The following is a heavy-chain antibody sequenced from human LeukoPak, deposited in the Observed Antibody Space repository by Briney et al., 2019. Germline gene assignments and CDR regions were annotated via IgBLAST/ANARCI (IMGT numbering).Heavy chain of an antibody. J-gene: IGHJ4*02. CDR3: ARGIGYSYGNLDY. CDR2: IYYSGST. D-gene: IGHD5-18*01. CDR1: GGSISSYY. V-gene: IGHV4-59*08. Sequence: PSETLSLTCTVSGGSISSYYWSWIRQPPGKGLEWIGYIYYSGSTNYNPSLKSRVTISVDTSKNQFSLKLSSVTAADTAVYYCARGIGYSYGNLDYWGQGTLVTVSS.